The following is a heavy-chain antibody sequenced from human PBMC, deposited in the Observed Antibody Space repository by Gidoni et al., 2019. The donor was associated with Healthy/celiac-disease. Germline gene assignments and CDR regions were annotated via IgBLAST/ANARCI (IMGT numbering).Heavy chain of an antibody. Sequence: EVQLVESGGGVVQPGGSRRLACASSGSTFSSYWMSWVRQAPGKGLEWVDNIKQDGSEKYYVDSVKGRFTISRDNAKNSLYLQMNSLRAEDTAVYYCARDPGDLYYYYGMDVWGQGTTVTVSS. V-gene: IGHV3-7*01. CDR1: GSTFSSYW. CDR3: ARDPGDLYYYYGMDV. J-gene: IGHJ6*02. CDR2: IKQDGSEK.